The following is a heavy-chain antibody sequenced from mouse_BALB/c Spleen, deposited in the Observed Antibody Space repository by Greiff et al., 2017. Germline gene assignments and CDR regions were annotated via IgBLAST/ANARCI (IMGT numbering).Heavy chain of an antibody. D-gene: IGHD1-2*01. CDR1: GFTFSDYY. CDR2: ISDGGSYT. CDR3: ARGIHYYGLYAMDY. V-gene: IGHV5-4*02. J-gene: IGHJ4*01. Sequence: EVQLVESGGGLVKPGGSLKLSCAASGFTFSDYYMYWVRQTPEKRLEWVATISDGGSYTYCPDSVKGRFTISRDNAKNNLYLQMSSLKSEDTAMYYCARGIHYYGLYAMDYWGQGTSVTVSS.